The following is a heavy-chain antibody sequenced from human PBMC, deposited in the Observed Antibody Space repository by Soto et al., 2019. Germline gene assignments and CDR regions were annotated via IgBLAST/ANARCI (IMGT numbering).Heavy chain of an antibody. Sequence: GGSLSLSCAASGFTFSSYAMSWVRQAPGKGLEWVSAISSSGSTIYYADSVKGRFTISRDNAKNSLYLQMNSLRAEDTAVYYCARDPWSPAGPGYWGQGTLVTVSS. V-gene: IGHV3-21*04. D-gene: IGHD1-1*01. CDR2: ISSSGSTI. CDR1: GFTFSSYA. J-gene: IGHJ4*02. CDR3: ARDPWSPAGPGY.